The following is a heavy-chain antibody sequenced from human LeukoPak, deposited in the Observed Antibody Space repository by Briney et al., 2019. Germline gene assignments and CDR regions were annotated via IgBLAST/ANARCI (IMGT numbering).Heavy chain of an antibody. V-gene: IGHV3-7*01. CDR1: GFTFSSYW. J-gene: IGHJ4*02. D-gene: IGHD5-12*01. Sequence: GGSLRLSCAASGFTFSSYWMSWVRQAPGKGLEWVANIKHDGNEKYYVDCVKGRFTISRDNAKNSLYLQMNSLRVEDTAVYYCARSANGGYDRGNYWGQGTLVLVSS. CDR2: IKHDGNEK. CDR3: ARSANGGYDRGNY.